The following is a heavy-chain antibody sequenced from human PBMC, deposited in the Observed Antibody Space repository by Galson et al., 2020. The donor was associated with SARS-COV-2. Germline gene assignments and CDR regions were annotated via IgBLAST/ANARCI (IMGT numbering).Heavy chain of an antibody. CDR1: GFTFSSYA. CDR3: ARDGPIAVALYYFDY. D-gene: IGHD6-19*01. Sequence: GGSLRLSCPASGFTFSSYAMHWVRQAPGKGLEWVAVISYDGSNKYYADSVKGRFTISRDNSKNTLYLQMNSLRAEDTAVYYCARDGPIAVALYYFDYWGQGTLVTVSS. J-gene: IGHJ4*02. V-gene: IGHV3-30*04. CDR2: ISYDGSNK.